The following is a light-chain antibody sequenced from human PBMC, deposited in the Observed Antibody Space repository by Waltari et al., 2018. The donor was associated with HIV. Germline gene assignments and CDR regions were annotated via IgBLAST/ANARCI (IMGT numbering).Light chain of an antibody. V-gene: IGLV1-51*01. Sequence: VLTQPPSLSPSPGPTSTIPAPGIPSTIGHDYVSCYQLLPGAAPKLLIYDNNKRPSGIPDRFSGSKSGTSATLGITGLQTGDEADYYCGTWDASRSAGVFGGGTKLTVL. J-gene: IGLJ3*02. CDR3: GTWDASRSAGV. CDR2: DNN. CDR1: PSTIGHDY.